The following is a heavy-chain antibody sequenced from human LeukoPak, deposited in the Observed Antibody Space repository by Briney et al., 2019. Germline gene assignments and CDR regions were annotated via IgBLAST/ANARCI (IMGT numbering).Heavy chain of an antibody. CDR3: AKTYYDILTGYYYGMDV. CDR2: ISGSGGST. D-gene: IGHD3-9*01. Sequence: PGGSLRLSCAVSGFTFSSYAMSWVRQAPGKGLEWVSAISGSGGSTYYADSVKGRFTISRDNSKNTLYLQMNSLRAEDTAVYYCAKTYYDILTGYYYGMDVWGQGTTVTVSS. J-gene: IGHJ6*02. CDR1: GFTFSSYA. V-gene: IGHV3-23*01.